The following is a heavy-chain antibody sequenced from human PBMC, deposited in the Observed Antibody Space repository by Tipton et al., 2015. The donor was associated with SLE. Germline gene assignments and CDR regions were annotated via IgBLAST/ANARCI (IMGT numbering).Heavy chain of an antibody. V-gene: IGHV4-59*01. CDR2: IYYSGST. CDR1: DDSIRDYY. J-gene: IGHJ5*02. D-gene: IGHD3-3*01. Sequence: TLSLTCSVSDDSIRDYYFSWIRQPPGKGLEWIGYIYYSGSTNYNPSLKSRVTMSVDTSKNQFSLRLTSVTAADTAVYYCARLEDPFGIFGVPKGWFDPWGQGALVTVSS. CDR3: ARLEDPFGIFGVPKGWFDP.